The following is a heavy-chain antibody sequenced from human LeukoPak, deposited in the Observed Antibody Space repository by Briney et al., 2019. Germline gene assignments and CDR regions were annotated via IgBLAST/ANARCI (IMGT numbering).Heavy chain of an antibody. J-gene: IGHJ4*02. Sequence: GRSLRPSCAASGFTFSSYAMHWVRQAPGKGLEWVAVISYDGSNKYYADSVKGRFTISRDNSKNTLYLQMNSLRAEDTAVYYCARGHDYGEYYFDYWGQGTLVTVSS. CDR2: ISYDGSNK. D-gene: IGHD4-17*01. CDR3: ARGHDYGEYYFDY. V-gene: IGHV3-30-3*01. CDR1: GFTFSSYA.